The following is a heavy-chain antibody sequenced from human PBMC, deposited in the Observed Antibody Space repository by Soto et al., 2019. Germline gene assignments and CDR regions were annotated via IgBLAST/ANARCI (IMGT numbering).Heavy chain of an antibody. CDR2: ISGSSSHT. CDR1: GFSFSDYY. D-gene: IGHD6-19*01. J-gene: IGHJ5*02. Sequence: PGGSLRVSCAASGFSFSDYYMTWIRQAPGKGLEWVSYISGSSSHTDYADSVKGRFTISRDNAKNSLYLQMDSLRVEDTAVYYCAKCGSGWPIRCDPWGQGTLVTVSS. CDR3: AKCGSGWPIRCDP. V-gene: IGHV3-11*03.